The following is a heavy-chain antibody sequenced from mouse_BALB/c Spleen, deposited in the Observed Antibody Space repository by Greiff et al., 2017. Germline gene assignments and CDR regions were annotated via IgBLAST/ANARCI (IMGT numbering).Heavy chain of an antibody. V-gene: IGHV6-6*02. CDR3: TRKYGNYEGVDY. J-gene: IGHJ4*01. D-gene: IGHD2-10*02. CDR1: GFTFSNYW. Sequence: DVMLVESGGGLVQPGGSMKLSCVASGFTFSNYWMNWVRQSPEKGLEWVAEIRLKSNNYATHYAESVKGRFTISRDDSKSSVYLQMNNLRAEDTGIYYCTRKYGNYEGVDYWGQGTSVTVSS. CDR2: IRLKSNNYAT.